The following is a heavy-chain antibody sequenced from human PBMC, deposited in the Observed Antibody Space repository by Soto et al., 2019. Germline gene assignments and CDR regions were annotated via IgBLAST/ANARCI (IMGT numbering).Heavy chain of an antibody. CDR2: IYYSGST. CDR3: ARAGATMVRGYYYYYGMDV. J-gene: IGHJ6*02. Sequence: SETLSLTCTVSGGSISSYYWSWIRQPPGKGLEWIGYIYYSGSTNYNPSLKSRVTISVDTPKNQFSLKLSSVTAADTAVYYCARAGATMVRGYYYYYGMDVWGQGTTVTVSS. D-gene: IGHD3-10*01. CDR1: GGSISSYY. V-gene: IGHV4-59*01.